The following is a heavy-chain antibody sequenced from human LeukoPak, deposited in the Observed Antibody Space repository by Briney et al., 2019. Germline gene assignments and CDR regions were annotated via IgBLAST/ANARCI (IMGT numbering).Heavy chain of an antibody. CDR2: IYASGTT. D-gene: IGHD2-2*01. CDR1: GFSVRTKY. J-gene: IGHJ4*02. V-gene: IGHV3-53*01. CDR3: ARVGGVPAAHFDY. Sequence: GGSLRLSCAASGFSVRTKYMAWVRQAPGKGLEWVSLIYASGTTYYSDSVKGRFTISRDNSKNSVYLQMDSLRAEDTAVYYCARVGGVPAAHFDYWGQGTLVTVPS.